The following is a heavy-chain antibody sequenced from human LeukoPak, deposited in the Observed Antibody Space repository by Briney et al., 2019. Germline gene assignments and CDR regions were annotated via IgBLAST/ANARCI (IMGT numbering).Heavy chain of an antibody. CDR1: GFTFSSKW. CDR3: ARDIREYQLLYEGCADY. Sequence: GGSLRLSCAASGFTFSSKWMSWVRQAPGKGLEWVSAISGSGGSTYYADSVKGRFTISRDNSKNTLYLQMNSLRAEDTAVYYCARDIREYQLLYEGCADYWGQGTLVTVSS. V-gene: IGHV3-23*01. CDR2: ISGSGGST. D-gene: IGHD2-2*02. J-gene: IGHJ4*02.